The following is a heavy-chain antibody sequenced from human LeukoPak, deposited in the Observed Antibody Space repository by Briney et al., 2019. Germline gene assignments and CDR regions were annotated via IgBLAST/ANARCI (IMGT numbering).Heavy chain of an antibody. V-gene: IGHV3-64*01. CDR3: ARGDCSGGSCYAKH. Sequence: PGGSLRLSCAASGFTFSSYAMHWVRQAPGKGLEYVSAISSNGGSTYYANSVKGRFTISRDNSKNTLYLQMGSLRAEDMAVYYCARGDCSGGSCYAKHWGQGTLVTVSS. CDR2: ISSNGGST. CDR1: GFTFSSYA. J-gene: IGHJ1*01. D-gene: IGHD2-15*01.